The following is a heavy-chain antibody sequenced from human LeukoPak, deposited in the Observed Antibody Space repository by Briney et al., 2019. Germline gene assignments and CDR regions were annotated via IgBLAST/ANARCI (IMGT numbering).Heavy chain of an antibody. CDR2: IHSSGST. CDR3: AIMGLWSSGFDSFDS. Sequence: SETLSRTCTFSGVSSSSSYWSWMPQPAGKGLQGIGRIHSSGSTNYNPSLKSRVSMTVDTSKNQFSLNVDSVTDADTAIYYCAIMGLWSSGFDSFDSWGQGTLVTVSS. CDR1: GVSSSSSY. V-gene: IGHV4-4*07. J-gene: IGHJ4*02. D-gene: IGHD5-12*01.